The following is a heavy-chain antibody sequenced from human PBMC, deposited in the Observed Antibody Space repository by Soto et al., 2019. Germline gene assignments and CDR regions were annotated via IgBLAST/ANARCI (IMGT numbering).Heavy chain of an antibody. V-gene: IGHV3-74*01. D-gene: IGHD5-18*01. CDR1: GFTFSSYW. CDR2: INSDGSST. J-gene: IGHJ5*02. Sequence: EVQLVESGGGLVQPGGSLRLSCAASGFTFSSYWMHWVRQAPGKGQVWVSRINSDGSSTSYADSVKGRFTISRDNTKNTLYLQMNSLRAEDTAVYYCAREPAMATSDWFDPWGQGTLVTVSS. CDR3: AREPAMATSDWFDP.